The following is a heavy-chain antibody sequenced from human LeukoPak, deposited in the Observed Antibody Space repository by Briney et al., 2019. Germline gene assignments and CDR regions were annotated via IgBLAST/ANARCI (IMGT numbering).Heavy chain of an antibody. D-gene: IGHD1-1*01. CDR2: TSTVTGNI. Sequence: GGSLRLSCAPSGFSFISTSIHWVRQAPGKGLEWLSYTSTVTGNIYYADSVKGRFTISRDNAKSSLYLQMSSLRAEDTAVYFCATTGNFYDMDVWGKGTTVTVSS. CDR3: ATTGNFYDMDV. V-gene: IGHV3-48*04. CDR1: GFSFISTS. J-gene: IGHJ6*03.